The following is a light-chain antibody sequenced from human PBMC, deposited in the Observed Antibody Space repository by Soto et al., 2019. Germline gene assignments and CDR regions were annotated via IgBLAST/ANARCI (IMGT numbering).Light chain of an antibody. J-gene: IGLJ1*01. Sequence: QSALTQPPSASGSPGQSVTISCTGTSTDVGANNYVSWYQQHPGKAPKLVIYDVSKRPSGVPDRFSGSKSGNTASLTVSGLQAEDEADYYCSSYTSSSFYVFGTGTKLTVL. CDR3: SSYTSSSFYV. CDR2: DVS. CDR1: STDVGANNY. V-gene: IGLV2-8*01.